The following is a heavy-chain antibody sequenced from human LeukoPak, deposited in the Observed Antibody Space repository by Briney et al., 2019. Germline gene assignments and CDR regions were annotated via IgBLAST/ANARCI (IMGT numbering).Heavy chain of an antibody. V-gene: IGHV4-39*01. J-gene: IGHJ4*02. CDR1: GGSISSGSYY. D-gene: IGHD5-12*01. CDR3: ARREDIVATFDY. CDR2: IYYSGST. Sequence: SETLSLTCTVSGGSISSGSYYWGWIRQPPGKGLEWIGSIYYSGSTYYNPSLKSRVTISVDTSKNQFSLKLSSVTAADTAVYYCARREDIVATFDYWGQGTLVTVSS.